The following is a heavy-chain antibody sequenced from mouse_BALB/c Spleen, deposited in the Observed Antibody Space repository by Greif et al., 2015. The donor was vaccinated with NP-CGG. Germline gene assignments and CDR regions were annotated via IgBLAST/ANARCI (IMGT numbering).Heavy chain of an antibody. V-gene: IGHV1S130*01. CDR1: GYTFTSSW. D-gene: IGHD2-4*01. Sequence: QVQLQQSGSVLVRPGASVKLSCKASGYTFTSSWMHWAKQRPGQGLEWIGEIHPNSGNINYNEEFKGKATLTVDTSSSTAYVDLSSLTSEDSAVYYCAKSGDYDNSFDYWGQGTTLTVSS. CDR3: AKSGDYDNSFDY. J-gene: IGHJ2*01. CDR2: IHPNSGNI.